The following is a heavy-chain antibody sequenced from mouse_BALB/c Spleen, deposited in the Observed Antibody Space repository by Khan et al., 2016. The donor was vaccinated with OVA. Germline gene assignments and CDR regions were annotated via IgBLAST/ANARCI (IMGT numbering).Heavy chain of an antibody. CDR3: ARGNYYGSSSWFGY. D-gene: IGHD1-1*01. CDR2: ILPGSGSN. CDR1: GYTFSSYW. V-gene: IGHV1-9*01. Sequence: QTGAELMKPGASVKISCKATGYTFSSYWIEWVKQRPGHGLEWIGEILPGSGSNNYNEKFKGKATFTADTSSNTAYMQLSSLTSEDSAVYCCARGNYYGSSSWFGYWGQGTLVTVS. J-gene: IGHJ3*01.